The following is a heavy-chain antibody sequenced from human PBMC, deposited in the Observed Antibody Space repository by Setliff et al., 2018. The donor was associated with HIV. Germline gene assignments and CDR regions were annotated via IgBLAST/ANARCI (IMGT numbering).Heavy chain of an antibody. D-gene: IGHD3-22*01. CDR2: IYYSGST. V-gene: IGHV4-39*07. CDR1: GGSISSTSYY. CDR3: ARGITMIVVANYGMDV. J-gene: IGHJ6*02. Sequence: KPSETLSLTCTVSGGSISSTSYYWGWIRQPPGKGLEWIGSIYYSGSTYYNPSLNSRVTILVDTSKNQFSLKLSSVTAADTAVYYCARGITMIVVANYGMDVWGQGTTVTVSS.